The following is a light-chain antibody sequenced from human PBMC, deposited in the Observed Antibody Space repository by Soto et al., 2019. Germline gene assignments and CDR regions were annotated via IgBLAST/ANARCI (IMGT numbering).Light chain of an antibody. V-gene: IGKV3-15*01. J-gene: IGKJ1*01. Sequence: EIVMTQSPVTLSVFPWERATLSCRASQSVGATVAWYHQRPGQAPRLLISGASTRATGVPARVSASGSGTAYTLTITSLQSDDFGVYYCQQYNNWPWTFGQGTKVDIK. CDR3: QQYNNWPWT. CDR1: QSVGAT. CDR2: GAS.